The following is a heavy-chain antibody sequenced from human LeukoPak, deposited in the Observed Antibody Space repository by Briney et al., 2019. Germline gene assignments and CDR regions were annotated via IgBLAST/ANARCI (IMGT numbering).Heavy chain of an antibody. Sequence: SETLSLTCTVSGYSISSAYYWGWIRQPPGRGLEWIGNIYHSGSTYYNPSLKSRVSISVDTSKNQFSLKLSSVTAADTAVYYCARDLAWGAFDYWGQGTLVTVSS. J-gene: IGHJ4*02. D-gene: IGHD7-27*01. CDR1: GYSISSAYY. CDR2: IYHSGST. CDR3: ARDLAWGAFDY. V-gene: IGHV4-38-2*02.